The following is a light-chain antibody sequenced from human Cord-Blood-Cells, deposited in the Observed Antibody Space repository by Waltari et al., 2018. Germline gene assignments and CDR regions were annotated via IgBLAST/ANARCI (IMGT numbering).Light chain of an antibody. V-gene: IGLV2-11*01. CDR3: CSYAGSYTPMV. J-gene: IGLJ3*02. CDR1: SSAVGGYNY. Sequence: QSALTHPRPVSGSPGQSVTISCTGTSSAVGGYNYVSWYQQHPGKAPKLMIYDVSKRPSGVPDRFSGSKSGNTASLTISGLQAEDETDYYCCSYAGSYTPMVFGGGTKLTVL. CDR2: DVS.